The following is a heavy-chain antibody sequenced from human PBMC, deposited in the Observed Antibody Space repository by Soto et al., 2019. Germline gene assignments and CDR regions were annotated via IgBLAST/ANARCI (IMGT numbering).Heavy chain of an antibody. Sequence: PGGSLRLSCAASGFTFSAYGMHWVRQAPDKGLEWVAVTANDGRDKHHADSVKGRFTISRDNSKNTLYLQMNSLRVEDTAVYYCAKDAKLAAAGYFFDYWGQGTLVTVSS. V-gene: IGHV3-30*18. CDR1: GFTFSAYG. CDR3: AKDAKLAAAGYFFDY. CDR2: TANDGRDK. J-gene: IGHJ4*02. D-gene: IGHD6-13*01.